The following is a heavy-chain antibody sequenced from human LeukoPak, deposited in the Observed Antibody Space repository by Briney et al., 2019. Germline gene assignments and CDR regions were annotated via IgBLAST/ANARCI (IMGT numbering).Heavy chain of an antibody. CDR1: GYTFTGYY. D-gene: IGHD2-21*01. CDR2: INPNSGGT. J-gene: IGHJ3*02. CDR3: ARAGPLWDAFDI. V-gene: IGHV1-2*02. Sequence: ASVRVSCKASGYTFTGYYMHWVRQAPGQGLEWMGWINPNSGGTNYAQKFQGRVTMTRDTSISTAYMELSRLRSDDTAVYYCARAGPLWDAFDIWGQGTMVTVSS.